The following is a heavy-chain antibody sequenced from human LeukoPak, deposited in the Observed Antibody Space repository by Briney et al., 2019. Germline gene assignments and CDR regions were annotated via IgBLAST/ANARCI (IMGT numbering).Heavy chain of an antibody. V-gene: IGHV3-53*01. CDR1: GFTFSSNY. D-gene: IGHD2-15*01. Sequence: GGSLRLSCAASGFTFSSNYLNWVRQAPGKGLEWVSVIYSGGSTYYADSVKGRFTVSRDNSKNTLYLQMNSLRVEDTAVYYCARERRYCSGDNCYSGFDYWGQGTLVTVSS. CDR3: ARERRYCSGDNCYSGFDY. CDR2: IYSGGST. J-gene: IGHJ4*02.